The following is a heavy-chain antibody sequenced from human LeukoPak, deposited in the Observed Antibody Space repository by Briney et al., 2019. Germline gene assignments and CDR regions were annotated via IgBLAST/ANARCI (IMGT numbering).Heavy chain of an antibody. J-gene: IGHJ6*04. CDR2: ISSSGSTI. D-gene: IGHD3-9*01. CDR1: GCTFSSYE. Sequence: QPGGSLRCSCAASGCTFSSYEMKWVRQAPGKGLESVSYISSSGSTIYYADSVKGRFTISRDNAKNSLYLQMNSLRAEDTAVSYCARGAILRSFDWLSPSYGMDVWGKGTTVTVSS. V-gene: IGHV3-48*03. CDR3: ARGAILRSFDWLSPSYGMDV.